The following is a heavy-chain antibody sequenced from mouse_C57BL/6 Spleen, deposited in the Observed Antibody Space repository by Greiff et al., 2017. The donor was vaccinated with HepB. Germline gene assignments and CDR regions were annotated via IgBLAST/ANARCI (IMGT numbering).Heavy chain of an antibody. J-gene: IGHJ4*01. Sequence: QVQLQQPGAELVKPGASVKLSCKASGYTFTSYWMHWVKQRPGQGLEWIGMIHPNSGSTNYNEKFKSKATLTVDKSSSTAYMQLSSLTSEDSAVYYCASFYYGNYVENYYAMDYWGQGTSVTVSS. D-gene: IGHD2-1*01. CDR3: ASFYYGNYVENYYAMDY. CDR2: IHPNSGST. V-gene: IGHV1-64*01. CDR1: GYTFTSYW.